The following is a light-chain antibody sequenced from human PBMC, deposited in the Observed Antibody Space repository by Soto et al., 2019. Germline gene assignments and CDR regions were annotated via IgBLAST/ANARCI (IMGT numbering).Light chain of an antibody. CDR3: QQYHSYYPWT. Sequence: AIRMTQSPSSLSASTGDRVTITCRASQGISSYLAWYQQKPGEAPKLLIYAASTLQSGVPSRFSGSGSGTDFSLTITSLQPDDSATYYCQQYHSYYPWTFGQGTKVDIK. CDR1: QGISSY. CDR2: AAS. V-gene: IGKV1-8*01. J-gene: IGKJ1*01.